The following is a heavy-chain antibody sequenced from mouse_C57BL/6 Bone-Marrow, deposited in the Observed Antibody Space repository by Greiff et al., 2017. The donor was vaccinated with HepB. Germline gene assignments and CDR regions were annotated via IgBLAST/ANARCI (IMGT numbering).Heavy chain of an antibody. CDR2: IYPGTGDT. Sequence: QVQLKESGAELVKPGASVKISCKASGYAFSSYWMNWVKQRPGKGLEWIGQIYPGTGDTNYNGKFKGKATLTADKSSSTAYMQPSSLTSEDSAVYFGARWGSSSYWYFDVWGTGTTVTVSS. D-gene: IGHD1-1*01. J-gene: IGHJ1*03. CDR3: ARWGSSSYWYFDV. V-gene: IGHV1-80*01. CDR1: GYAFSSYW.